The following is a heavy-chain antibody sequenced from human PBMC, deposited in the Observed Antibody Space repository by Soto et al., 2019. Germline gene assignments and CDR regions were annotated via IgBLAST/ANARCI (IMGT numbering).Heavy chain of an antibody. CDR2: INPSGGST. J-gene: IGHJ4*02. CDR3: ARGSFHYDFWSGYYLGY. D-gene: IGHD3-3*01. Sequence: ASVKGSFKASGYTFTSYYMHWVRQAPGQGLEWMGIINPSGGSTSYAQKFQGRVTMTRDTSTSTVYMELSSLRSEDTAVYYCARGSFHYDFWSGYYLGYWGKRTLVTVYS. V-gene: IGHV1-46*01. CDR1: GYTFTSYY.